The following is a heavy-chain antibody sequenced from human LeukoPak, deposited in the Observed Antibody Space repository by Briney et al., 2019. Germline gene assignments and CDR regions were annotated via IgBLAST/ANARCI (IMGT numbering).Heavy chain of an antibody. Sequence: KAGGSLRLSCAASGVTFSDYHMSWIRQAPGKGLEGVSYITTSTNYTNYPDSVKGRFTISRDNAKSSLYLQMNSLRGEDTAVYYCALSSGSGSLGYWGQGTLVTVSS. CDR1: GVTFSDYH. D-gene: IGHD3-10*01. CDR3: ALSSGSGSLGY. V-gene: IGHV3-11*03. J-gene: IGHJ4*02. CDR2: ITTSTNYT.